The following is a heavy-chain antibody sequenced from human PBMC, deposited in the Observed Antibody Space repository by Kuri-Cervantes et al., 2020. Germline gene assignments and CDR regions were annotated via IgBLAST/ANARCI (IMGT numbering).Heavy chain of an antibody. Sequence: ASVKVSCKVSGYTLTELSMHWVRQAPGKGLEWMGGFDPEDGETIYAQKFQGRVTMTEDTSTDTAYMELSSLRSEDTAVYYCARPRITMVRGVYYYGMDVWRQGTTETVSS. CDR1: GYTLTELS. CDR2: FDPEDGET. J-gene: IGHJ6*02. D-gene: IGHD3-10*01. CDR3: ARPRITMVRGVYYYGMDV. V-gene: IGHV1-24*01.